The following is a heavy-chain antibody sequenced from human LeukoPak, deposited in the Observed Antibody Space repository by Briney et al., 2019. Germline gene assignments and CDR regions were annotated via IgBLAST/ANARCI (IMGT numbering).Heavy chain of an antibody. Sequence: SETLSLTCAVYDGSFSGYYWNWIRQPPGKGLEWIGKINHSGSTNYNTSLKSRVTISGDTSKNQFPLKLSSVTAADTAVYYCARGSRISMFGVPHMRGSFDIWGQGTMVTVSS. D-gene: IGHD3-3*01. CDR1: DGSFSGYY. V-gene: IGHV4-34*01. CDR2: INHSGST. CDR3: ARGSRISMFGVPHMRGSFDI. J-gene: IGHJ3*02.